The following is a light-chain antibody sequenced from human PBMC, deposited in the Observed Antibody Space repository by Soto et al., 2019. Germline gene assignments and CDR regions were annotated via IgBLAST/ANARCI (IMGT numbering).Light chain of an antibody. V-gene: IGKV1-5*01. CDR2: DAY. J-gene: IGKJ2*01. CDR1: QNINSK. CDR3: QQYDTYFRYT. Sequence: DIPMTQSPSTLSASVGDRVAITCRASQNINSKLAWYQKKPGKAPKLLISDAYNLESGVPSRFSGSVSGTEFTLTIGGRQADDFVTYYCQQYDTYFRYTFGQGTTLDIK.